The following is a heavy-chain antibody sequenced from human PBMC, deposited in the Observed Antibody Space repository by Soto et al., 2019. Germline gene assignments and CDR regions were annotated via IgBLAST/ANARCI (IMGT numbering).Heavy chain of an antibody. CDR3: ARDSGYCTSASCYYFDS. CDR1: GYTFTGYY. Sequence: ASVKVSCKASGYTFTGYYMHWVRQAPGQGLEWMGWISPDSGGTNYAQKFQGRVTMTRDTSISTAYMELSSLRSDDTAVYFCARDSGYCTSASCYYFDSWGQGTLVTVSS. V-gene: IGHV1-2*02. J-gene: IGHJ4*02. CDR2: ISPDSGGT. D-gene: IGHD2-2*01.